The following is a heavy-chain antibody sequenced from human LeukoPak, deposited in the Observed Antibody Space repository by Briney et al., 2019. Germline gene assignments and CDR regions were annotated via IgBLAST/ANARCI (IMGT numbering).Heavy chain of an antibody. CDR1: GLTVSGTH. Sequence: GRSLRLSCAASGLTVSGTHMSWVRQAPGEGLEWVSAVYTGGTTYYADSVTGGCTVSRDTSRNTLFLHMDSLRAEDTAVYYCAKDEVTSGGGLASWGQGTLVIVSS. CDR3: AKDEVTSGGGLAS. V-gene: IGHV3-53*01. D-gene: IGHD2-21*02. CDR2: VYTGGTT. J-gene: IGHJ5*01.